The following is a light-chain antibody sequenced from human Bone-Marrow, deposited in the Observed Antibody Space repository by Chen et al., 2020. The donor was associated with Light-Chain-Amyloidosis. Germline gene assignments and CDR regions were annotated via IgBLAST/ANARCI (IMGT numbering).Light chain of an antibody. CDR1: DLPTKY. V-gene: IGLV3-25*03. CDR3: QSADSSGTYEVI. CDR2: RDT. Sequence: SSELTQPPSVSVSPGQTASITCSGDDLPTKYAYWYQQKQGQAPVLVIHRDTERPSGISERFSGSSSGTTATLTISGVQAEDEADYHCQSADSSGTYEVIFGGGTKLTVL. J-gene: IGLJ2*01.